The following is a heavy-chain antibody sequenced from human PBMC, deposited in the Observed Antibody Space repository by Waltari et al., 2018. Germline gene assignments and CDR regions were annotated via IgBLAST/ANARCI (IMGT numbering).Heavy chain of an antibody. J-gene: IGHJ4*02. CDR3: ARVPVSGPDRFDY. D-gene: IGHD1-26*01. V-gene: IGHV3-7*01. CDR2: RKQYGSEI. CDR1: GFIFSASW. Sequence: EVQLVESGGGLVQPGGSLRLSCAASGFIFSASWMGWVRQAPGKGLEWVASRKQYGSEIHYVDSVKGRFTISRDNAKNSLYLQMNSLRVEDTAVYYCARVPVSGPDRFDYWGQGTLVTVSS.